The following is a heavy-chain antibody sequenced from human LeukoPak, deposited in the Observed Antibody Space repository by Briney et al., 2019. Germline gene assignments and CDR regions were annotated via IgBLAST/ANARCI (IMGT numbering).Heavy chain of an antibody. CDR1: GFTFSSYW. CDR2: IKQDGSEK. CDR3: ARVPYCTNGVCYTNPFDY. J-gene: IGHJ4*02. V-gene: IGHV3-7*01. D-gene: IGHD2-8*01. Sequence: GGSLILSCAASGFTFSSYWMSWVRQAPGKGLEWVANIKQDGSEKYYVDSMKGRFTISRDNAKNSLYLQMNSLRAEDTAVYYCARVPYCTNGVCYTNPFDYWGQGTLVTVSS.